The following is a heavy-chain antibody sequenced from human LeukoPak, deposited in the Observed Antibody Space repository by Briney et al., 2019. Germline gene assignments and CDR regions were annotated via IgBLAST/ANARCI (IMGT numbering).Heavy chain of an antibody. Sequence: SETLSLTCTVSGGSISSYYWSWIRQPPGKGLEWIGYIYYSGSTNYNPSLKSRVTISVDTSKNQFSLKLSSVTAADTAVYYCARLGRSTLDYWGQGTLVTVSS. J-gene: IGHJ4*02. D-gene: IGHD5/OR15-5a*01. CDR1: GGSISSYY. CDR3: ARLGRSTLDY. CDR2: IYYSGST. V-gene: IGHV4-59*08.